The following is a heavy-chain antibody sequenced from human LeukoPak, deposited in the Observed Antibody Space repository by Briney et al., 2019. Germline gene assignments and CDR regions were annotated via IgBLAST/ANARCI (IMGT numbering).Heavy chain of an antibody. CDR1: GSTFDDYP. V-gene: IGHV3-9*01. Sequence: PGRSLRPSCAASGSTFDDYPMHWVRQAPGKGLEWVSGITWNSDRLDYADSVKGRFIISRDNAKNSLYLQMNSLRGEDTALYFCVKALRFDYFDHWGQGTLVTVSS. D-gene: IGHD5-24*01. J-gene: IGHJ4*02. CDR2: ITWNSDRL. CDR3: VKALRFDYFDH.